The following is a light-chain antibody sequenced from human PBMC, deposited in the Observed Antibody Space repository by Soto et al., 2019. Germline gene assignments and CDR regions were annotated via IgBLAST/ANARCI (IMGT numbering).Light chain of an antibody. Sequence: AIQLTQSPSSLSASVGDRVTITCRASQGISSALAWYQQKPGKAPKLLIYDASSLESGVPSRFSSSGSGTDFTLTISRLQPEDFATYYCQQFNNYPVTFGQGTKLEIK. J-gene: IGKJ2*01. CDR1: QGISSA. CDR3: QQFNNYPVT. V-gene: IGKV1D-13*01. CDR2: DAS.